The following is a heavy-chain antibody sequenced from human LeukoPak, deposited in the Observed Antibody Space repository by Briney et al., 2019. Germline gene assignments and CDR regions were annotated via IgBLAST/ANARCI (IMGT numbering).Heavy chain of an antibody. J-gene: IGHJ6*02. V-gene: IGHV3-48*01. CDR3: AKVLGYGSAYYYYGMDV. Sequence: GGSLRLSCAASGFTFSSYTMNWVRQAPGKGLEWLSYISSSGSTIYYADSVKGRFTISRDNSKNTLYLQMNSLRAEDTAVYYCAKVLGYGSAYYYYGMDVWGQGTTVTVSS. CDR1: GFTFSSYT. CDR2: ISSSGSTI. D-gene: IGHD3-10*01.